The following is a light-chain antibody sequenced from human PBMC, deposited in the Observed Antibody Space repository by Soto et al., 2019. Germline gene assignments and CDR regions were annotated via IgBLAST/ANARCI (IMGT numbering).Light chain of an antibody. Sequence: DIQMTQSPSTLSASVGGRVTITCRASQSVGTWVAWYQQKPGKAPKLLIYGASNLESGVPSRFSGSGSGTEFSLTITTLQPADFATYVCQHYNRNTWSFGPGTKVDI. CDR3: QHYNRNTWS. CDR2: GAS. CDR1: QSVGTW. J-gene: IGKJ1*01. V-gene: IGKV1-5*01.